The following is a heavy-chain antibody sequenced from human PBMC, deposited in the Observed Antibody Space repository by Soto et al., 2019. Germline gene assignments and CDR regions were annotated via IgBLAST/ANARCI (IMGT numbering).Heavy chain of an antibody. J-gene: IGHJ6*02. D-gene: IGHD1-1*01. CDR1: GFTFSSYG. V-gene: IGHV3-30*18. Sequence: GGSLRLSCAASGFTFSSYGMHWVRQAPGKGLEWVAVISYDGSNKYYADSVKGRFTISRDNSKNTLYLQMNSLRAEDTAVYYCAKDIGWNDRYYYYGMDVWGQGTTVTVSS. CDR3: AKDIGWNDRYYYYGMDV. CDR2: ISYDGSNK.